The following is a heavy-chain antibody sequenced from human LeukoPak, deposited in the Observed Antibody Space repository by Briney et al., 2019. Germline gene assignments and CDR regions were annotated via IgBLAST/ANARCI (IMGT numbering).Heavy chain of an antibody. CDR2: IYYNGNT. Sequence: SETLSLTCTISGGSVSSSSYYWGWIRQPPGKGLEWIGDIYYNGNTYYNASLKSRVSISVDKSNNQFSLMLTSVTAADTAVYYCARRRYYDSTGYLVWGQGTLVTVSS. V-gene: IGHV4-39*01. D-gene: IGHD3-22*01. CDR3: ARRRYYDSTGYLV. J-gene: IGHJ1*01. CDR1: GGSVSSSSYY.